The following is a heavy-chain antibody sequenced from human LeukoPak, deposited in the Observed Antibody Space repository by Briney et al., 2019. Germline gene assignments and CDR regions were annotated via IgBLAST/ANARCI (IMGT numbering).Heavy chain of an antibody. CDR2: IYYSGST. CDR1: GGSISSSSYY. J-gene: IGHJ5*02. D-gene: IGHD3-10*01. CDR3: ARESNYHGSGTGWFDP. Sequence: SETLSPTCTVSGGSISSSSYYWGWIRQPPGKGLEWIGSIYYSGSTYYNPSLKSRVTISVDTSKNQFSLKLSSVTAADTAVYYCARESNYHGSGTGWFDPWGQGTLVTVSS. V-gene: IGHV4-39*07.